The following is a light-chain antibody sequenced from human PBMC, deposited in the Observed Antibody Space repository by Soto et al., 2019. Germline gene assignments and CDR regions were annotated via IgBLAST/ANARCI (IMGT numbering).Light chain of an antibody. CDR3: QHYGSSPQT. CDR2: GAS. Sequence: IVLTQSPGTLSLSPGERATLSFRASQSVSSSYLAWYQQKPGQAPRLLIYGASSRATGIPHRFSGSGSGTDFTLTIRRLETEDFAGYYCQHYGSSPQTFGQGTKVEIK. J-gene: IGKJ1*01. V-gene: IGKV3-20*01. CDR1: QSVSSSY.